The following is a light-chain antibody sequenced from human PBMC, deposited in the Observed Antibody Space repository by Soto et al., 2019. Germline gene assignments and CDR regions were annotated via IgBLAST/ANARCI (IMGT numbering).Light chain of an antibody. CDR1: SGYSNYK. CDR2: VGTGGIVG. V-gene: IGLV9-49*01. Sequence: QAVLTQPPSASASLGASVILTCTLSSGYSNYKVDWYQQGPGKGPRFVMRVGTGGIVGSKGDGIPDRFSVLGSGLNRYLTIKNIQEEDESDYHCGADHGSGSNFVYVFGTGTKLTVL. CDR3: GADHGSGSNFVYV. J-gene: IGLJ1*01.